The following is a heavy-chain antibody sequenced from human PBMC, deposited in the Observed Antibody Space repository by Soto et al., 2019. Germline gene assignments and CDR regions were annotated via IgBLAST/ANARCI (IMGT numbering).Heavy chain of an antibody. CDR3: ARDIDYYDSSGYYTSVHHAFYI. J-gene: IGHJ3*02. V-gene: IGHV3-48*02. D-gene: IGHD3-22*01. CDR2: ISSISSTL. CDR1: GFTFDTYS. Sequence: GSLRLSCAASGFTFDTYSMNWVRQAPGKGLEWVSYISSISSTLYYADSVKGRFTISRDNAKNLMYLQMNSLRDDDTAVYYCARDIDYYDSSGYYTSVHHAFYIWGQGTMVTVAS.